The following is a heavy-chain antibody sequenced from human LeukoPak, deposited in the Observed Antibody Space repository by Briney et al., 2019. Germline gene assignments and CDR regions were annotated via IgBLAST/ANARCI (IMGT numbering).Heavy chain of an antibody. CDR3: AKGGYDYVEIGYFDY. Sequence: PGGSLRLSCAASGAAFSKYGMKWVRQAAGAGLEYISGISRSGDITHYADSVKGRFTISRDKSKNTLYLQMKSLRAEDTAVYYCAKGGYDYVEIGYFDYWGQGALVTVSS. J-gene: IGHJ4*03. CDR1: GAAFSKYG. CDR2: ISRSGDIT. V-gene: IGHV3-23*01. D-gene: IGHD5-12*01.